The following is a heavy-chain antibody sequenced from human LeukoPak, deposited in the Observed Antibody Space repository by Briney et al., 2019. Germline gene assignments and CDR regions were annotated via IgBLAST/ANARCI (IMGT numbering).Heavy chain of an antibody. D-gene: IGHD1-26*01. V-gene: IGHV1-18*01. Sequence: ASVKVSCKASGYTFTSYGISWVRQAPGQGLEWMRWISAYNGNTNYAQKLQGRVTMTTDTSTSTAYMELRSLRSDDTAVYYCARAAFRDSAGDYFDYWGQGTLVTVSS. CDR1: GYTFTSYG. CDR3: ARAAFRDSAGDYFDY. CDR2: ISAYNGNT. J-gene: IGHJ4*02.